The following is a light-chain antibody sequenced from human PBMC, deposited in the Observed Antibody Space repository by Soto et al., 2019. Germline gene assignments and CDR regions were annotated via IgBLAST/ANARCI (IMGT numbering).Light chain of an antibody. CDR1: QSVTSSH. V-gene: IGKV3-20*01. Sequence: EIVLTQTPGTLSLSPGERATLSCRASQSVTSSHLAWYQQKPGQAPRLLIYGASTRVTGIPDRFSGSGSDTDFSLTIRRLDPEDFAMYYCLLYFSPDRYTFGPGTKVQIK. CDR3: LLYFSPDRYT. J-gene: IGKJ2*01. CDR2: GAS.